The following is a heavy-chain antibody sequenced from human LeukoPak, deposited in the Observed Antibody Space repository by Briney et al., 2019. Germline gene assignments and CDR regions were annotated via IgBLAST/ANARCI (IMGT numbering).Heavy chain of an antibody. CDR1: GGSISSYY. D-gene: IGHD4-17*01. J-gene: IGHJ4*02. CDR3: ARGNGDYDAFDY. Sequence: SETLSLTCTVSGGSISSYYWSWIRQPPGKGLEWIGYIYYSGSTNYNPSLKSRVTISVDTSKNQFSLKLSSVTAAGTAVYYCARGNGDYDAFDYWGQGTLVTVSS. CDR2: IYYSGST. V-gene: IGHV4-59*01.